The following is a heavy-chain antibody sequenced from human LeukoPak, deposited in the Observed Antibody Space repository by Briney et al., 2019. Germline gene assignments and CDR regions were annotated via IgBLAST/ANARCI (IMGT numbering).Heavy chain of an antibody. D-gene: IGHD3-3*01. CDR1: DSSFRSHD. Sequence: PGGSLRLSCAASDSSFRSHDMSWVRQTSEKGLEWVSSIAADDASFYADSVRGRFTISRDKSQNILYLQMKSLRADDTAIYYCAEGPNFYSWRALDYWGQGTLVTVSS. CDR3: AEGPNFYSWRALDY. J-gene: IGHJ4*02. V-gene: IGHV3-23*01. CDR2: IAADDAS.